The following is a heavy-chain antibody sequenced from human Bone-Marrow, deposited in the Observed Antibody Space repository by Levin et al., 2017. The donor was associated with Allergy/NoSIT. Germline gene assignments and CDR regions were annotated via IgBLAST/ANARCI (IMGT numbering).Heavy chain of an antibody. Sequence: KPSETLSLTCAVSDDSFSGYYWNWIRQPPGEGLEWIGEINHSGITNYNPSLKGRVSISGDTSKNQFSLKLNFVTAADTAVYYCAISPYTSPFYWGQGTLVTVSS. CDR2: INHSGIT. V-gene: IGHV4-34*01. J-gene: IGHJ4*02. CDR3: AISPYTSPFY. D-gene: IGHD2-2*01. CDR1: DDSFSGYY.